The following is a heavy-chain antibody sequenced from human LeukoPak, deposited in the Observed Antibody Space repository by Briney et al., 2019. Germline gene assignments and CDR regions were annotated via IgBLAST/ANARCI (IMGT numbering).Heavy chain of an antibody. CDR3: AKVRGSDAFDM. J-gene: IGHJ3*02. CDR1: GGTFSTYT. CDR2: IIPILSQT. V-gene: IGHV1-69*08. D-gene: IGHD3-10*01. Sequence: SVKVSCKSSGGTFSTYTISWVRQAPGQGLEWMGRIIPILSQTNYALKFRGRFTMAADKSTNTAYMELSSLRSEDTAVYFCAKVRGSDAFDMWGQGTMVTVSS.